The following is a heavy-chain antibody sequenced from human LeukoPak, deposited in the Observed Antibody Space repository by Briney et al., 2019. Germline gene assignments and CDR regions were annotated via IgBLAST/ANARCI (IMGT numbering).Heavy chain of an antibody. Sequence: ASVKVSCKASGYTFTGYYMHWVRQAPGQGLEWMGRINPNSGGTNYAQKFQGRVTMTRDTSISTAYMELSRLRSDDTAVYYCGRSLSPHPNNYYDSSGYEGDYWGQGTLVTVSS. D-gene: IGHD3-22*01. J-gene: IGHJ4*02. CDR3: GRSLSPHPNNYYDSSGYEGDY. CDR1: GYTFTGYY. CDR2: INPNSGGT. V-gene: IGHV1-2*06.